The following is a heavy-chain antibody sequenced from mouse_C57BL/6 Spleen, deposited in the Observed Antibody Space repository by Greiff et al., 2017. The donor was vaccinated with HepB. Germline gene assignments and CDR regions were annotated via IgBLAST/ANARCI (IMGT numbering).Heavy chain of an antibody. D-gene: IGHD2-5*01. J-gene: IGHJ4*01. V-gene: IGHV14-2*01. CDR2: IDPEDGGT. CDR3: AIDYSNYEDAMDY. Sequence: EVQLQQSGAELVKPGASVKLSCTASGFNIKDYYMPWVKQRTEQGLEWIGRIDPEDGGTKYAPKFQGKATIPADTSSNTAYLQLSSLTSEDTAVYYCAIDYSNYEDAMDYWGQGTSVTVSS. CDR1: GFNIKDYY.